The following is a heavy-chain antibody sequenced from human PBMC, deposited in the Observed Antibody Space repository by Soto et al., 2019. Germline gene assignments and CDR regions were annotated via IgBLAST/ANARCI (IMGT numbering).Heavy chain of an antibody. Sequence: LRLSCSDSGFTFGNFWIHWVRQAPGKGLEWVSHIGPDGTDIVYADSVKGRFIISRDNAKNTVSLQMNSLRAEDTGVYYCAKDSWYFDLWSQGSLVTVSS. D-gene: IGHD6-13*01. CDR2: IGPDGTDI. J-gene: IGHJ4*02. CDR3: AKDSWYFDL. CDR1: GFTFGNFW. V-gene: IGHV3-74*03.